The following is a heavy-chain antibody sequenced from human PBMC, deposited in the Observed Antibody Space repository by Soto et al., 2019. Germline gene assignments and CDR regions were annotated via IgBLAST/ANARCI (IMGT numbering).Heavy chain of an antibody. CDR3: AREAAGIAAAGTSYYFDY. V-gene: IGHV3-48*02. J-gene: IGHJ4*02. Sequence: GGSLRLSCAASGFTFSSYSMNWVRQAPGKGLEWVSYISSSSSTIYYADSVKGRFTISRDNAKNSLYLQMNSLRDEDTAVYYCAREAAGIAAAGTSYYFDYWGQGTLVTVSS. CDR1: GFTFSSYS. CDR2: ISSSSSTI. D-gene: IGHD6-13*01.